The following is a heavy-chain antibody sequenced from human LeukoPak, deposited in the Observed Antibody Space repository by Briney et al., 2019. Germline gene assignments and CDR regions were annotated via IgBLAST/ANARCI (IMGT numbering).Heavy chain of an antibody. J-gene: IGHJ4*02. CDR1: GYSFTSYW. CDR3: ARFARAVVPAAIFD. Sequence: GESLKISCKGSGYSFTSYWIRWVRQMHGKGLEWMGIIYPGDSDTRYSPSFQGQVTISADKSISTAYLQWSSLKASDTAMYYCARFARAVVPAAIFDWGQGTLVTVSS. D-gene: IGHD2-2*02. V-gene: IGHV5-51*01. CDR2: IYPGDSDT.